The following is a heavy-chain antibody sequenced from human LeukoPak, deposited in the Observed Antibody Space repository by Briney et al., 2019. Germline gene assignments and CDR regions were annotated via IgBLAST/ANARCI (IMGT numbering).Heavy chain of an antibody. V-gene: IGHV3-30*02. Sequence: PGGSLRLSCAASGFTFSSFGLHWVRQAPGKGVEWVAYIRYDGSNKSYADSVKGRFTISRDTSRNTLYLQMNSLRPEDSAIYYCAKELTRYSTGWNEADYWGQGTLVTVSS. CDR2: IRYDGSNK. D-gene: IGHD1-1*01. CDR1: GFTFSSFG. CDR3: AKELTRYSTGWNEADY. J-gene: IGHJ4*02.